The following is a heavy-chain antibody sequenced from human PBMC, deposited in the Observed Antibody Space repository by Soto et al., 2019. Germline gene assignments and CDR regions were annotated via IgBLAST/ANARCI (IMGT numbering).Heavy chain of an antibody. CDR3: AIPDGEVPAAMRGPNYYYYGMDV. V-gene: IGHV4-31*03. Sequence: SETLSLTCTVSAASISSFYYYWNWIRQHPGKGLEWIGYIYDSGSTYYNPSLKSRVTTSLDTSKNQFSLKLSSVTAADTAVYYCAIPDGEVPAAMRGPNYYYYGMDVWGQGTTVTVSS. CDR2: IYDSGST. D-gene: IGHD2-2*01. J-gene: IGHJ6*02. CDR1: AASISSFYYY.